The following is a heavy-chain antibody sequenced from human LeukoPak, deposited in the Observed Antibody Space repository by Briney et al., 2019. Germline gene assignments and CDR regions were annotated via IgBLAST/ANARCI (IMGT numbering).Heavy chain of an antibody. J-gene: IGHJ4*02. CDR3: ARHNRLGLGQWLVIDY. Sequence: NSSETLSLTCTVSGGSISSYYWSWIRQPPGKGLEWIGYIYYSGSTNYNPSLKSRVTISVDTSKNQFSLKLSSVTAADTAVYYCARHNRLGLGQWLVIDYWGQGTLVTVSS. D-gene: IGHD6-19*01. CDR1: GGSISSYY. V-gene: IGHV4-59*08. CDR2: IYYSGST.